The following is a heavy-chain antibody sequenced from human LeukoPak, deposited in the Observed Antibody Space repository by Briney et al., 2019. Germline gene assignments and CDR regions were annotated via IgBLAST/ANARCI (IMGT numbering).Heavy chain of an antibody. J-gene: IGHJ5*02. D-gene: IGHD3-22*01. CDR1: GFTFSSYA. Sequence: GGSLRLSCAASGFTFSSYAMHWVRQAPGKGLEWVAVISYDGSNKYYADSVKGRFTISRDNSKNTLYLQMNSLRAEDTAVYYCARGRITMIVVAMDLWGQGTLVTVSS. V-gene: IGHV3-30*04. CDR3: ARGRITMIVVAMDL. CDR2: ISYDGSNK.